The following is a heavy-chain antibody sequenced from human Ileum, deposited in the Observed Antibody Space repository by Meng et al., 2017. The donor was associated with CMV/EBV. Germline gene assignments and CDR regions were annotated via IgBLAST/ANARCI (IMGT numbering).Heavy chain of an antibody. CDR1: DGPIIIYV. CDR3: ARADDSSGYCFDY. Sequence: LASSTGLVCPSCNRSLTGTVSDGPIIIYVWSWIRQPAGNGLEWIGRISTSGSTNYNPSLKSRVTMSVDTSKNQFSLKLSSVTAADTAVYYCARADDSSGYCFDYWGQGTLVTVSS. D-gene: IGHD3-22*01. J-gene: IGHJ4*02. CDR2: ISTSGST. V-gene: IGHV4-4*07.